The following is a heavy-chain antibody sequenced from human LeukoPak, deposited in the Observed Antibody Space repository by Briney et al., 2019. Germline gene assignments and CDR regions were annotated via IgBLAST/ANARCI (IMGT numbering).Heavy chain of an antibody. CDR1: GGSISSYY. CDR3: AREVDNWNLYDY. CDR2: IYYSGST. J-gene: IGHJ4*02. D-gene: IGHD1-20*01. V-gene: IGHV4-59*01. Sequence: SETLSLTCTVSGGSISSYYWSWIRQPPGKGLEWIGYIYYSGSTNYNPSLKSRVTISVDTSKNQFSLKLSSVTAADTAVYYCAREVDNWNLYDYWGQGTLVTVSS.